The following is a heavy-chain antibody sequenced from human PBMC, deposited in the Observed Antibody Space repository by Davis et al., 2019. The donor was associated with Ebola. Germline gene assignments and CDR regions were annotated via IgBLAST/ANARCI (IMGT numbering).Heavy chain of an antibody. CDR2: ITHSENT. Sequence: SETLSLTCAVSGGSFSDDYWTWIRHLPGKGLEWIGEITHSENTNYNPSLKSRVTISVDTSKNHFSLKLRSVTAADTAVYYCASDITIFGVVITYYWGQGTLVTVSS. D-gene: IGHD3-3*01. V-gene: IGHV4-34*01. CDR3: ASDITIFGVVITYY. CDR1: GGSFSDDY. J-gene: IGHJ4*02.